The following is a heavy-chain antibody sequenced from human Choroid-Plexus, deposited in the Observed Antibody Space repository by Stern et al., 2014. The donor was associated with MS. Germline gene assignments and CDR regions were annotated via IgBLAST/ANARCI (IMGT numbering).Heavy chain of an antibody. V-gene: IGHV3-30*18. CDR3: AKDRQYLTYFFDH. CDR1: GFTFGSCA. J-gene: IGHJ5*02. CDR2: VSYDGSNK. D-gene: IGHD2/OR15-2a*01. Sequence: VQLVESGGGVVQPGRPLRLSCVASGFTFGSCAMHWVRQAPGQGLEWVAGVSYDGSNKYYADAGKGRFTISRDNSQNTLYMQMSSLRPEDTAVYYCAKDRQYLTYFFDHWGQGSLVTVSS.